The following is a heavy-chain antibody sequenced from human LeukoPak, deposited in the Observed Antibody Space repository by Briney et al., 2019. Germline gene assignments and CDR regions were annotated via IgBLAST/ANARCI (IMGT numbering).Heavy chain of an antibody. CDR2: IYTSGST. Sequence: PSETLSLTCTVSGGSISSYYWSWIRQPAGKGLEWIGRIYTSGSTNYNPSLKSRVTMSVATSKNQFSLKLSSVTAAETAVYYCARDPPLYYYDSRDYMDVWGKGTTVTVSS. CDR1: GGSISSYY. D-gene: IGHD3-22*01. CDR3: ARDPPLYYYDSRDYMDV. V-gene: IGHV4-4*07. J-gene: IGHJ6*03.